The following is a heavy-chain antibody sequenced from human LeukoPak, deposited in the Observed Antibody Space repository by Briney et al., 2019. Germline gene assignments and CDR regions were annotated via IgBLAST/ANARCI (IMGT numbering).Heavy chain of an antibody. V-gene: IGHV1-2*02. CDR2: ITPNGGGT. J-gene: IGHJ4*02. CDR1: GYTFTGYY. D-gene: IGHD4-17*01. Sequence: ASVKVSCKASGYTFTGYYMHWVRQAPGKGLEWMGGITPNGGGTNYAEKSQGRGTMTRDTSISTAYMEQSRLRSDDTAVYYCARDTVTTNPSPSFDYWGQGTLVTVSS. CDR3: ARDTVTTNPSPSFDY.